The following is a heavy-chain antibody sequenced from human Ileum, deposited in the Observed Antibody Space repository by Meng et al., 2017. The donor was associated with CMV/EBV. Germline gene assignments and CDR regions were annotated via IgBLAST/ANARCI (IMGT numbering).Heavy chain of an antibody. V-gene: IGHV1-46*01. D-gene: IGHD1-26*01. CDR1: GCTVTDHD. CDR2: INPSGGST. CDR3: ARDWGASNWFDP. J-gene: IGHJ5*02. Sequence: KESGCTVTDHDIHWVRQAPGQGLEWMGIINPSGGSTSYAQKFQGRVTMTRDTSTSTVYMDLNSLRSEDTAVYYCARDWGASNWFDPWSQGTLVTVSS.